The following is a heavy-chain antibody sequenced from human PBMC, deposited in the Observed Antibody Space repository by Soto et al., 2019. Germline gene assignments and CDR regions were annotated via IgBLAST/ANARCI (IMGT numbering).Heavy chain of an antibody. Sequence: QVQLQESGPGLVKPSETLSLTCTVSGGSISSYYWSWIRQPAGKGLEWIGRIYTSGSTNYNPSLKSRVTMSVDTSKNQFSLKLSSVTAADTAVYYFAADAVGITVTTGAGFDYWGQGTLVTVSS. CDR1: GGSISSYY. D-gene: IGHD1-7*01. V-gene: IGHV4-4*07. J-gene: IGHJ4*02. CDR3: AADAVGITVTTGAGFDY. CDR2: IYTSGST.